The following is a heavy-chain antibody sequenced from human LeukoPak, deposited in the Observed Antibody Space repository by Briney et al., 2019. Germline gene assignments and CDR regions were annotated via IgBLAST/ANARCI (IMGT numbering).Heavy chain of an antibody. CDR2: IYTDGAT. Sequence: PGGSLRLSCAASGFTVSINYMTWVRQSPGKGLEWVSVIYTDGATYYADSVKGRFTISRDNTKNTLYLQMNNLRAEDTAVYFCARGRGGYGDFDYWGQGTLVNVSS. CDR3: ARGRGGYGDFDY. D-gene: IGHD3-16*01. CDR1: GFTVSINY. V-gene: IGHV3-66*01. J-gene: IGHJ4*02.